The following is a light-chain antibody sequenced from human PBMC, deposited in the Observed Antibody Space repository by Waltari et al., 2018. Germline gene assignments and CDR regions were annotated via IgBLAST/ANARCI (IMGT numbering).Light chain of an antibody. Sequence: SYVVTPPPSASVAPAETATTTCGGDNIGTYKVPWYQQKAGQAPVLVIFYDRDRPSGIPDRFSGSNSGNTATLTISRVEAGDEARYYCHVWHPHVDPGVFGTGTEVTVL. CDR3: HVWHPHVDPGV. J-gene: IGLJ1*01. CDR2: YDR. CDR1: NIGTYK. V-gene: IGLV3-21*04.